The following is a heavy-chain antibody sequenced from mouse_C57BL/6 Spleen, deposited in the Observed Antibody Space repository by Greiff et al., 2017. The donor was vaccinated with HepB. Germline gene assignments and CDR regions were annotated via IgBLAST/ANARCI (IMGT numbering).Heavy chain of an antibody. J-gene: IGHJ4*01. D-gene: IGHD2-4*01. CDR2: IYPGNSDT. CDR3: TRERLRREAMDY. Sequence: VQLQQSGTVLARPGASVKMSCKTSGYTFTSYWMHWVKQRPGQGLEWIGAIYPGNSDTSYNQKFKGKAKLTAVTSASTAYMELSSLTNEDSAVYYCTRERLRREAMDYWGQGTSVTVSS. V-gene: IGHV1-5*01. CDR1: GYTFTSYW.